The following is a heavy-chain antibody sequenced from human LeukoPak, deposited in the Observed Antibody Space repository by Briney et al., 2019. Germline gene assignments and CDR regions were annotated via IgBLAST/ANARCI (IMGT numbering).Heavy chain of an antibody. J-gene: IGHJ4*02. V-gene: IGHV3-21*01. CDR2: ITSSRIYI. D-gene: IGHD4-17*01. CDR3: ARDPGPPYGFDY. CDR1: GFTFSTYS. Sequence: GGSLRLSCAASGFTFSTYSMNWVRQAPGKGLEWVSSITSSRIYIYYADSVKGRFTISRDNSKNTLYLQMNSLRAEDTAVYYCARDPGPPYGFDYWGQGTLVTVSS.